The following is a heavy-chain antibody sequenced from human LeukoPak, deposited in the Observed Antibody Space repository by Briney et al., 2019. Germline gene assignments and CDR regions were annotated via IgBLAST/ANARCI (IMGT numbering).Heavy chain of an antibody. J-gene: IGHJ6*03. CDR2: INHSGST. V-gene: IGHV4-34*01. Sequence: PSETLSLTCTVSGGSISSYYWSWIRQPPGKGLEWIGEINHSGSTNYNPSLKSRVTISVDTSKNQFSLKLSSVTAADTAVYYCARNRQYYKYMDVWGKGTTVTVSS. CDR1: GGSISSYY. D-gene: IGHD2/OR15-2a*01. CDR3: ARNRQYYKYMDV.